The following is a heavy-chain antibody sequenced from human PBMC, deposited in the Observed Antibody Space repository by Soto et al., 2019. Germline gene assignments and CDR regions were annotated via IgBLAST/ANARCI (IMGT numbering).Heavy chain of an antibody. CDR3: AKDPQAYGTLYFHH. D-gene: IGHD4-17*01. V-gene: IGHV3-30*18. Sequence: QVQLVESGGGVVQPGRSLRLSCAASGFTFSSYGMHWVRQAPGKGLEWVAVISYDGSNEYYADSVKGRFTISRDISRNTLYLQMNSLRADDTAVYYCAKDPQAYGTLYFHHRGQGTLVTVSS. CDR2: ISYDGSNE. J-gene: IGHJ1*01. CDR1: GFTFSSYG.